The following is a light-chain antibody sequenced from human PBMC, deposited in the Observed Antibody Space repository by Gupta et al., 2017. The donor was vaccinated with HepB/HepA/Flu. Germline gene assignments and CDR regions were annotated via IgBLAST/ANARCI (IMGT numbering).Light chain of an antibody. J-gene: IGLJ2*01. Sequence: GQSITISCTGTSSDVGSYNLVSWYQQHPGKAPKLMIYEVSKRPSGVSNRCSGSKSGNTASLTSSGLQAEDEADYYCCSYAGSSTFVVFGGGTKLTVL. V-gene: IGLV2-23*02. CDR1: SSDVGSYNL. CDR3: CSYAGSSTFVV. CDR2: EVS.